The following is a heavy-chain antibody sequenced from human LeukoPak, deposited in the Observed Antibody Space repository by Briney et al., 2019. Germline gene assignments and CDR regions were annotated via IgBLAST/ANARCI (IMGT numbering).Heavy chain of an antibody. V-gene: IGHV3-23*01. D-gene: IGHD4-17*01. CDR1: GFTFSSYA. CDR3: AKALMRDYDYYYYGMDV. CDR2: ISGSGGST. J-gene: IGHJ6*02. Sequence: PGGSLRLSCAASGFTFSSYAMSWVRRAPGKGLEWVSAISGSGGSTYYADSVKGRFTISRDNSKNTLYLQMNSLRAEDTAVYYCAKALMRDYDYYYYGMDVWGQGTTVTVSS.